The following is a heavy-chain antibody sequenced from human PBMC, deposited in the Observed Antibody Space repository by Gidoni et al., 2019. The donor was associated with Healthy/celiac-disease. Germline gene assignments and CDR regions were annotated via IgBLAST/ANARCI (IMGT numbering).Heavy chain of an antibody. Sequence: QVQLQQWGAGLLKPSETLSLTCAVYGGSFSGYYWSWIRQPPGKGLEWIGEINHSGSTNYNPSLKSRVTMSVDTSKNQFSLKLSSVTAADTAVYYCARGPYGSGSYKYYFDYWGQGTLVTVSS. J-gene: IGHJ4*02. CDR2: INHSGST. D-gene: IGHD3-10*01. CDR1: GGSFSGYY. CDR3: ARGPYGSGSYKYYFDY. V-gene: IGHV4-34*01.